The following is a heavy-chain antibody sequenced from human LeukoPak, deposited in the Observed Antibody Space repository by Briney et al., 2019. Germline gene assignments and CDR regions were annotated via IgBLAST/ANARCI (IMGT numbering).Heavy chain of an antibody. CDR3: SRENGAFSPFGY. D-gene: IGHD3-3*01. CDR2: VSLSGLT. V-gene: IGHV4-4*02. CDR1: GGSITSTNW. Sequence: SGTLSLTCGVSGGSITSTNWWSWVRQPPGQGLEWIGEVSLSGLTNYNPSHSSRIIMALDTSKNHLSLHLTSVTAADTAVYYCSRENGAFSPFGYWGQGYLVT. J-gene: IGHJ4*02.